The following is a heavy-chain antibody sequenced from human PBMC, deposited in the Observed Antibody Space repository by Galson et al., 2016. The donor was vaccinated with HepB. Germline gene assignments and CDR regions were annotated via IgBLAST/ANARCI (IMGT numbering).Heavy chain of an antibody. V-gene: IGHV4-34*01. J-gene: IGHJ4*02. CDR2: IDYSGTT. Sequence: LSLTCAVYGGPFSGYYWTWIRQPPGKGLEWIGDIDYSGTTNYNPSLRSRVSVPVDTSKNQFYLRLNSVTAADTAVYYCARGRGRLRWGGVFDYWGQGALVTGSS. D-gene: IGHD3-3*01. CDR1: GGPFSGYY. CDR3: ARGRGRLRWGGVFDY.